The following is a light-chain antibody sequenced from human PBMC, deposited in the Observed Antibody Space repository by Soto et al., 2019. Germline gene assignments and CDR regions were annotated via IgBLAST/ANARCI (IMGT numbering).Light chain of an antibody. V-gene: IGKV1-5*03. Sequence: DIPMTQSPSTLSASVGDRVTITCRASQSISGWLAWYQQRPGKAPKLMISQASSLESGVPSKFSGSGSGTEFTHTISSLQPDDFATYYCLQYNSFPRTFGQGTKVEIK. CDR1: QSISGW. J-gene: IGKJ1*01. CDR2: QAS. CDR3: LQYNSFPRT.